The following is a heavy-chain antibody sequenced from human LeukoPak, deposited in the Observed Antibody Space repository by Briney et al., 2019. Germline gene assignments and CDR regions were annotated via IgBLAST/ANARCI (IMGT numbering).Heavy chain of an antibody. CDR1: GGSISSGDYY. CDR2: IYYSGST. J-gene: IGHJ4*02. D-gene: IGHD2-2*01. CDR3: ARESTGFDY. V-gene: IGHV4-30-4*08. Sequence: SQTLSLTCTVSGGSISSGDYYWGWIRQPPGKGLEWIGYIYYSGSTYYNPSLKSRFTISVDTSKNQFSLKLSSVTAADTAVYYCARESTGFDYWGQGTLVTVSS.